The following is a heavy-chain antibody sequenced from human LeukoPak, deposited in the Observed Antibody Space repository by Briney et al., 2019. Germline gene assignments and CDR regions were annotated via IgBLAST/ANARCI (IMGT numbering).Heavy chain of an antibody. D-gene: IGHD6-19*01. CDR3: ASTRGGVAVSGRGDFDI. CDR1: GASISSYN. Sequence: SETLSLTCGVSGASISSYNWSWIRQSPRKGLEWIGYIHHSGSTNYHPSLRGRVTISADTSQSQFSLSLTSVTAADTAVYFCASTRGGVAVSGRGDFDIWGQGTVVTVSP. J-gene: IGHJ3*02. CDR2: IHHSGST. V-gene: IGHV4-4*09.